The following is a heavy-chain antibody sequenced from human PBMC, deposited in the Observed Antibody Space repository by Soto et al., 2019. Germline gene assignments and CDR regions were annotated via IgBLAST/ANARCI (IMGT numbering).Heavy chain of an antibody. V-gene: IGHV4-39*01. J-gene: IGHJ4*02. CDR3: ASHGDHYYGSGSSY. D-gene: IGHD3-10*01. Sequence: SETLSLTCTVSGGSISTYYWGWIRQPPGKGLEWIGSIYYSGSTYYNPSLKSRVTISVDTSKNQFSLKLSSVTAADTAVYYCASHGDHYYGSGSSYWGQGTLVTVSS. CDR2: IYYSGST. CDR1: GGSISTYY.